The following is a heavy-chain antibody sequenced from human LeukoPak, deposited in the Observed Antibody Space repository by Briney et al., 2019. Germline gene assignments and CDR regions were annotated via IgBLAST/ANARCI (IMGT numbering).Heavy chain of an antibody. CDR1: GFSLSSNS. CDR3: TRSSAGFDY. J-gene: IGHJ4*02. V-gene: IGHV3-7*01. Sequence: PGGSLRLSCAASGFSLSSNSMNWFRQAPGKGLEWVANIKPDGSQRYYVDSVKGRFTISRDNAENSVHLQMNSLRAEDTAIYFCTRSSAGFDYWGQGILVTVSS. CDR2: IKPDGSQR. D-gene: IGHD6-25*01.